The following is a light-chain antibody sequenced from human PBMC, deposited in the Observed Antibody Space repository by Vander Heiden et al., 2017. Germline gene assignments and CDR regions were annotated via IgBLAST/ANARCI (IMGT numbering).Light chain of an antibody. CDR3: QQTYSNPGT. V-gene: IGKV1-39*01. CDR1: QTLSTF. CDR2: AAS. J-gene: IGKJ1*01. Sequence: DIQMTQSPSSLSASVGDRVTISCRASQTLSTFLNWYQQRPGKAPQLLIYAASSLHSGVPSRFGGSGSGTDFTLTITSLQPEDFATYFCQQTYSNPGTFGQGTKVEIK.